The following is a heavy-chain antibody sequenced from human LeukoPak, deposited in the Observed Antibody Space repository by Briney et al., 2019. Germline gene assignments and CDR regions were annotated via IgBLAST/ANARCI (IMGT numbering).Heavy chain of an antibody. Sequence: SETLSLTCAVYGGSFSGYYWSWIRQPPGKGLEWIGEINHSGSTNYNPSLKSRVTISVDTSKNQFSLKLSSVTAADTAVYYCARGQGDFWSAYYYYYYGMDVWGQGTTVTVSS. V-gene: IGHV4-34*01. CDR3: ARGQGDFWSAYYYYYYGMDV. CDR1: GGSFSGYY. D-gene: IGHD3-3*01. J-gene: IGHJ6*02. CDR2: INHSGST.